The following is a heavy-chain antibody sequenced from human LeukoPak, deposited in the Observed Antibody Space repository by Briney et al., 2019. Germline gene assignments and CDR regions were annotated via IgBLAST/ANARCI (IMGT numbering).Heavy chain of an antibody. V-gene: IGHV3-23*01. D-gene: IGHD3-3*01. CDR3: AGVAVSGPTGWFDS. CDR2: ISGSGSSI. Sequence: GGSLRLSCTASQFTFSIYAMSWVRQAPGKGLEWVSDISGSGSSIYYADSVKGRFTISRDNVDNVVYLQMNSLGAEDTAVYYCAGVAVSGPTGWFDSWGQGTLVIVSS. J-gene: IGHJ5*01. CDR1: QFTFSIYA.